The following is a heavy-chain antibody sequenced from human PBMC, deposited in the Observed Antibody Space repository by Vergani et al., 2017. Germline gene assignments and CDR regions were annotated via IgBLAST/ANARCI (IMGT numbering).Heavy chain of an antibody. D-gene: IGHD2-8*01. CDR1: GWLFRGYY. J-gene: IGHJ6*03. CDR2: IDHSGSA. CDR3: ARHGPGYYHYYMHV. Sequence: QVQLQQSGAGLLKPSETLSLMCGPYGWLFRGYYWSWIRQSPGKGLEWIGEIDHSGSANYNPSLKTRVIISVDTSKNQFSLKLTSVPAADTAVDYCARHGPGYYHYYMHVWGKGSTVTVSS. V-gene: IGHV4-34*02.